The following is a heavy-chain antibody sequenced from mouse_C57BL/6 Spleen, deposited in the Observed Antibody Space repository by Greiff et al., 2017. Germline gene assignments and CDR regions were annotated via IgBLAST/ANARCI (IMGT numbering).Heavy chain of an antibody. V-gene: IGHV5-9-1*02. CDR3: TRENYYGETYAMDY. J-gene: IGHJ4*01. CDR1: GFTFSSYA. CDR2: ISSGGDYI. D-gene: IGHD1-1*01. Sequence: EVKLMESGEGLVKPGGSLKLSCAASGFTFSSYAMSWVRQTPEKRLEWVAYISSGGDYIYYADTVKGRFTISRDNARNTLYLQMSSLKSEDTAMYYCTRENYYGETYAMDYWGQGTSVTVSS.